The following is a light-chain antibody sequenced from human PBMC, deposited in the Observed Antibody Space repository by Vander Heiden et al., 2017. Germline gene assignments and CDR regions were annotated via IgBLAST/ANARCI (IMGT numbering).Light chain of an antibody. CDR1: QSISTF. CDR2: AAS. J-gene: IGKJ2*01. Sequence: DIQMTQSPSSLSASVGDRVTITCRASQSISTFLNWYQQKPGKAPKLLIFAASSLPSGVPSGFSGSGSGTDFTLTMSSLQPEDFATYYCQQSYRTPYTFGQWTKLEIK. V-gene: IGKV1-39*01. CDR3: QQSYRTPYT.